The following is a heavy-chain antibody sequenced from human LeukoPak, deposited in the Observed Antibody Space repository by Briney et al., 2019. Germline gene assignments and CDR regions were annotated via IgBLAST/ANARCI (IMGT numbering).Heavy chain of an antibody. D-gene: IGHD3-10*01. CDR3: ARSSVTMVRGVITGISFDY. V-gene: IGHV3-53*01. CDR1: GLTAVRNN. Sequence: GGSLRLSFQASGLTAVRNNLSWVRQAPGKGWGGVSLFYAGGSTYYADSVKGRFTISRDNSKNTLYLQMNSLRAEDTAVYYCARSSVTMVRGVITGISFDYWGQGTLVTVSS. CDR2: FYAGGST. J-gene: IGHJ4*02.